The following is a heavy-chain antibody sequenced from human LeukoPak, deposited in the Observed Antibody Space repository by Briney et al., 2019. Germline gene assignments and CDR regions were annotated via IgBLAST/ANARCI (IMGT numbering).Heavy chain of an antibody. V-gene: IGHV4-39*07. D-gene: IGHD1-1*01. J-gene: IGHJ4*02. CDR3: ARDRGTWNDDGFDY. Sequence: PSETLSLTCTVSGGSIGSGTYYWGWIRQSPGKGLEWIGSIYYSGSTNYNPSLKSRVTMSVDTSKNQFSLKLSSVTAADTAVYYCARDRGTWNDDGFDYWGQGTLVTVSS. CDR1: GGSIGSGTYY. CDR2: IYYSGST.